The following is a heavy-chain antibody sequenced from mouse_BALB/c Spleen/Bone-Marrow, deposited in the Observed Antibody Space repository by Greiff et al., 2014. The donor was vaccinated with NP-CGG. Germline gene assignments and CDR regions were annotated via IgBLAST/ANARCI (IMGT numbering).Heavy chain of an antibody. D-gene: IGHD1-1*02. Sequence: QVQLQQPGAELARPGASVKMSCKASGYTFTSYTMHWVKQRPGQGLEWIGYINPSSGYTNYNQKFKDKATLTADKSSSTAYMQLSSMTSEDSAVYFCARDWTIPFAYWGQGTLLTVSA. CDR2: INPSSGYT. CDR3: ARDWTIPFAY. J-gene: IGHJ3*01. CDR1: GYTFTSYT. V-gene: IGHV1-4*01.